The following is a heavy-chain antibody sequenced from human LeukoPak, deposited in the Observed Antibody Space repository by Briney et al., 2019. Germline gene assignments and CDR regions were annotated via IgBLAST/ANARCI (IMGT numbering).Heavy chain of an antibody. CDR3: ARFSLYDNSGYYSWLFDF. CDR1: GFTFSSYS. D-gene: IGHD3-22*01. CDR2: ITTTFYT. V-gene: IGHV3-21*01. Sequence: GGSLRLSCAASGFTFSSYSFIWVRQVPGKGLEWVSSITTTFYTYYTDSVKGRFTISRDNAKNSLYLQMNSLRAEDTAVYYCARFSLYDNSGYYSWLFDFWGQGTLVTVSS. J-gene: IGHJ4*02.